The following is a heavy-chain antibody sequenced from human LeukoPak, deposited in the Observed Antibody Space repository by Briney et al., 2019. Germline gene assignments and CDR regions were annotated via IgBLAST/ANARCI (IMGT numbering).Heavy chain of an antibody. Sequence: GGSLRLSCAASGFTVISNYMNWVRQAPGKGLEWVGRIKSKADGETIDYAAPVKGRFTFSRDDSKNMLYLQMNSLKSEDTAVYYCSTLTSRGLSDSWGQGTLVTVSS. CDR2: IKSKADGETI. CDR1: GFTVISNY. J-gene: IGHJ4*02. V-gene: IGHV3-15*07. CDR3: STLTSRGLSDS. D-gene: IGHD1-20*01.